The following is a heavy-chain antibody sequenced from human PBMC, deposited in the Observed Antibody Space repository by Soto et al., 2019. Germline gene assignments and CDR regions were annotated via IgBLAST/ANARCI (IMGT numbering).Heavy chain of an antibody. CDR3: AGHIEVAGNRRRGIDY. CDR1: GGTFSSYA. D-gene: IGHD6-19*01. CDR2: IIPIFGTA. Sequence: ASVKVSCKASGGTFSSYAISWVRQAPGQGLEWMGGIIPIFGTANYAQKFQGRVTITADESTSTAYMELSSLRSEDTAVYYCAGHIEVAGNRRRGIDYWGQGTLVTVSS. V-gene: IGHV1-69*13. J-gene: IGHJ4*02.